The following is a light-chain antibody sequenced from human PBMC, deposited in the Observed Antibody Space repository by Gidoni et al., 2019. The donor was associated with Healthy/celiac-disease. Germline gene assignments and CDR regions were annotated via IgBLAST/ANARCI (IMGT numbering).Light chain of an antibody. CDR3: QQYGSSLTWT. Sequence: ESVLTQSPGTLSLSPGERATLSCRASQSVSSSYLAWYQQKPGQAPRLLIYGASSRATGIPDRFSGSGSGTDFTLTISRLEPEDFAVYYCQQYGSSLTWTFGQGTKVEIK. CDR1: QSVSSSY. CDR2: GAS. J-gene: IGKJ1*01. V-gene: IGKV3-20*01.